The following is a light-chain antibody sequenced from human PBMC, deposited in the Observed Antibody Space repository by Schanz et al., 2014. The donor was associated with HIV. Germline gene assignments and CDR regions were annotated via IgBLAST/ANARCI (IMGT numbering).Light chain of an antibody. CDR3: QQFYSTPSWT. V-gene: IGKV4-1*01. CDR1: QSVLYSSNRKNY. CDR2: WAS. Sequence: DIVMTQSPDSLAMSLGERATINCKSSQSVLYSSNRKNYLAWYQHKPGQPPRLLIYWASTRESGVPDRFSGSGSGTDFTLTISRLQAEDVAVYYCQQFYSTPSWTFGQGTKVEVK. J-gene: IGKJ1*01.